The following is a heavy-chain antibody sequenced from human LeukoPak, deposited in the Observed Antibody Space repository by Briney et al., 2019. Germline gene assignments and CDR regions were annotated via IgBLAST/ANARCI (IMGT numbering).Heavy chain of an antibody. CDR3: ARRGFTPPRYYYHSSGTKQTTFDY. D-gene: IGHD3-22*01. J-gene: IGHJ4*02. CDR1: GGSFSGYY. V-gene: IGHV4-34*01. CDR2: INHSGST. Sequence: SETLSLTCAVYGGSFSGYYWSWIRQPPGKGLEWIGEINHSGSTNYNPSLKSRVTISVDTSKNQFSLKLSSVTAADTAVYYCARRGFTPPRYYYHSSGTKQTTFDYWGQGTLVTVSS.